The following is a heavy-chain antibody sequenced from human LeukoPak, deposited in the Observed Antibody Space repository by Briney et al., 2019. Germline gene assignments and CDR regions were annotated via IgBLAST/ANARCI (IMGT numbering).Heavy chain of an antibody. J-gene: IGHJ4*02. D-gene: IGHD3-3*01. V-gene: IGHV3-73*01. CDR2: IRSKPKNYAT. CDR3: ASPALDFDSWSGYYSF. CDR1: GFIFSDSA. Sequence: GGSLKLSCAASGFIFSDSAMHWVRQASGKGLEWVGHIRSKPKNYATEYAASMKGRFTISRDDSKNTAYLQMNSLKTDDTAVYYCASPALDFDSWSGYYSFWGPGILVTVSS.